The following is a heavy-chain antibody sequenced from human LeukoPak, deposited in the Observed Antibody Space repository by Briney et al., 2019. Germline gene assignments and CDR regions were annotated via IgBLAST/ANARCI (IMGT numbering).Heavy chain of an antibody. CDR3: ARVAYYDFWSGYSGDFDY. J-gene: IGHJ4*02. CDR2: ISSSSTI. V-gene: IGHV3-48*01. Sequence: GGSLRLSCAASGFTFSSYSMNWVRQAPGKGLEWVSYISSSSTIYYADSVKGRFTISRDNAKNSLYLQMNSLRAEDTAVYYCARVAYYDFWSGYSGDFDYWGQGTLVTVSS. D-gene: IGHD3-3*01. CDR1: GFTFSSYS.